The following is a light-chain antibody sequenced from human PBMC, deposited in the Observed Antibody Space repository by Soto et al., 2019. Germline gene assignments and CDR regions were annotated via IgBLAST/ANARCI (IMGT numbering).Light chain of an antibody. J-gene: IGKJ1*01. CDR3: QQYYRYPWT. V-gene: IGKV1-5*01. Sequence: DIQMTQSPTTLSASVGDRVTITCRASQIVSNVLAWFPQKPGKGPELLIYDVSNLQSGVPSRFSGSGAGTEFTLTISSLQPDDFAVYYCQQYYRYPWTFGQGTQVEIK. CDR1: QIVSNV. CDR2: DVS.